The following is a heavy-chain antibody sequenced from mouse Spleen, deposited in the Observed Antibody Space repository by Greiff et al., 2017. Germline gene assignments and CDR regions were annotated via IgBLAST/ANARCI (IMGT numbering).Heavy chain of an antibody. V-gene: IGHV7-1*01. Sequence: EVQLVESGGGLVQSGRSLRLSCATSGFTFSDFYMEWVRQAPGKGLEWIAASRNKANDYTTEYSASVKGRFIVSRDTSQSILYLQMNALRAEDTAIYYCARDADYGRHFDVWGAGTTVTVSS. CDR2: SRNKANDYTT. D-gene: IGHD1-1*01. J-gene: IGHJ1*01. CDR3: ARDADYGRHFDV. CDR1: GFTFSDFY.